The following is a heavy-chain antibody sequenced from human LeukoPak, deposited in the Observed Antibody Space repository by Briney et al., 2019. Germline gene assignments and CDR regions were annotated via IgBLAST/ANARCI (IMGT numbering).Heavy chain of an antibody. CDR2: ISGSGGST. J-gene: IGHJ6*02. CDR3: AKSGCYDSSGCLGFYGMDV. D-gene: IGHD3-22*01. CDR1: GDSISRSNYY. V-gene: IGHV3-23*01. Sequence: ETLSLTCSVSGDSISRSNYYWGWIRQPPGKGLEWVSAISGSGGSTYYADSVKGRFTISRDNSKNTLYLRMNSLRAEDTAVYYCAKSGCYDSSGCLGFYGMDVWGQGTTVTVSS.